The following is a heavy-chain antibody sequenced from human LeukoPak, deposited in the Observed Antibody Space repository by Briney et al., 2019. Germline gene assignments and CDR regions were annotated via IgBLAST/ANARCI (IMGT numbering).Heavy chain of an antibody. V-gene: IGHV3-30*02. D-gene: IGHD3-22*01. CDR3: AKRRGLYYDSSGYYDY. Sequence: GGSLRLSCAASGFTFSSYGMHWVRQAPGKGLEWVAFIRYDGSNKYYADSVKGRFTISRDNSKNTLYLQMNSLRAEDTAVYYCAKRRGLYYDSSGYYDYWGQGTLVTVSS. CDR1: GFTFSSYG. J-gene: IGHJ4*02. CDR2: IRYDGSNK.